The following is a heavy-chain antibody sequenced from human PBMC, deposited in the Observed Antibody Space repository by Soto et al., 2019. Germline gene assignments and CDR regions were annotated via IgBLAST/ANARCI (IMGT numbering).Heavy chain of an antibody. CDR2: ISAYNGNT. CDR1: GYTFTSYG. D-gene: IGHD2-15*01. V-gene: IGHV1-18*04. CDR3: ARDGYCSGGSCYGKTNWFDP. J-gene: IGHJ5*02. Sequence: SVKVSCKASGYTFTSYGISWVRQAPGQGLEWMGWISAYNGNTNYAQKLQGRVTMTTDTSTSTAYMELRSLRSDDTAVYYCARDGYCSGGSCYGKTNWFDPWGQGTLVTVSS.